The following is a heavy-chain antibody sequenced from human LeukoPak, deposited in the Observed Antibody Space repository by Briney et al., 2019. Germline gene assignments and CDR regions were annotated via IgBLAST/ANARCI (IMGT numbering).Heavy chain of an antibody. Sequence: GGSLRLSCAASGLTVSSNYMSWVRQAPGKGLEWVSVIYSGGSTYYADSVKGRFTISRDNSKNTLYLQMNSLRAEDTAVYYCARGAAIDSSGYYGYAYWGQGTLVTVSS. CDR3: ARGAAIDSSGYYGYAY. CDR1: GLTVSSNY. D-gene: IGHD3-22*01. J-gene: IGHJ4*02. CDR2: IYSGGST. V-gene: IGHV3-53*01.